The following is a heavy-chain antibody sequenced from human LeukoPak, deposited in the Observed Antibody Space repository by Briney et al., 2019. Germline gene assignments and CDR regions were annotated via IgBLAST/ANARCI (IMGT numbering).Heavy chain of an antibody. CDR3: ARGPYCSSTSCPPRFDP. V-gene: IGHV4-34*01. Sequence: PSETLSLTCAVYGGSFSGYYWSWIRQPPGRGLEWIGEINHSGSTNYNPSLKSRVTISVDTSKNQFSLKLSSVTAADTAVYYCARGPYCSSTSCPPRFDPWGQGTLVTVSS. CDR2: INHSGST. J-gene: IGHJ5*02. D-gene: IGHD2-2*01. CDR1: GGSFSGYY.